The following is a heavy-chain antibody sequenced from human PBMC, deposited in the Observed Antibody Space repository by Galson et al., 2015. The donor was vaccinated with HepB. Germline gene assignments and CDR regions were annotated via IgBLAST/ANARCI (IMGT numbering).Heavy chain of an antibody. CDR1: GFTFSSYS. V-gene: IGHV3-21*01. CDR3: ASGYCSSTSCYHGGMDV. Sequence: SLRLSCAASGFTFSSYSMNWVRQAPGKGLEWVSSISSSSSYIYYADSVKGRFTISRDNAKNSLYLQMNSLRAEDTAVYYCASGYCSSTSCYHGGMDVWGQGTTVTVSS. D-gene: IGHD2-2*03. J-gene: IGHJ6*02. CDR2: ISSSSSYI.